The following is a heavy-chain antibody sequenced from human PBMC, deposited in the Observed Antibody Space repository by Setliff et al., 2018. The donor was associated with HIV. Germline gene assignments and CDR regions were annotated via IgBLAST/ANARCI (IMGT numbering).Heavy chain of an antibody. V-gene: IGHV3-15*01. Sequence: LRLSCATSGFTFDDAWMNRVRQAPGKGLEWVGGIKSKTDGGTTDYAAPVKGRFTISRDDSKNMLYLQMNSLETEDTGVYFCSISPPILMGNTNGGNGMDVWGQGTTVTVSS. J-gene: IGHJ6*02. CDR1: GFTFDDAW. CDR2: IKSKTDGGTT. CDR3: SISPPILMGNTNGGNGMDV. D-gene: IGHD2-8*01.